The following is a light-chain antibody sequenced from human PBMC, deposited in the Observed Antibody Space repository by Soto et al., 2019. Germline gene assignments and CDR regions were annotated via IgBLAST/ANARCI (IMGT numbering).Light chain of an antibody. CDR2: KAS. CDR3: QHYNSYSEA. CDR1: QTISNW. J-gene: IGKJ1*01. Sequence: DIQMTQSPSTLSGSVGDRVTITCRASQTISNWLAWYQQKPGKAPKLLIYKASTLKSGVPSRFSGSGSGTEFTLTISSMQPDDVATYYCQHYNSYSEAVGQGTKVDIK. V-gene: IGKV1-5*03.